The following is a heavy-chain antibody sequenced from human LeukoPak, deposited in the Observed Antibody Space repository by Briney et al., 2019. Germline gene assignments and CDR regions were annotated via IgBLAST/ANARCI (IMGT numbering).Heavy chain of an antibody. Sequence: GGSLRLSCAASGFTFSDYYMSWIRQAPGKGLEWVSYISSSGSTIYYADSVKGRFTISRDNAKNSLYLQMNSLRPEDSAVYYCAKYSYGSGTSFDPWGQGALVTVSS. CDR2: ISSSGSTI. CDR1: GFTFSDYY. J-gene: IGHJ5*02. V-gene: IGHV3-11*04. CDR3: AKYSYGSGTSFDP. D-gene: IGHD3-10*01.